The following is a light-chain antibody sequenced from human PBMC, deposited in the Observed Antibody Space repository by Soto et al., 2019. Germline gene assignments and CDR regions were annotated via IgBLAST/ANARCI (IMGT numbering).Light chain of an antibody. J-gene: IGKJ1*01. V-gene: IGKV3-15*01. CDR2: GAS. Sequence: EILMTQSPATRSVSPGERATLSCRASQSVVTNLAWYRQKPGQAPRLLIFGASTRATGIPARFSGGGSGTEFTLTITSLQSEDFAVYYCQQYDIWPRTFGQGTKV. CDR1: QSVVTN. CDR3: QQYDIWPRT.